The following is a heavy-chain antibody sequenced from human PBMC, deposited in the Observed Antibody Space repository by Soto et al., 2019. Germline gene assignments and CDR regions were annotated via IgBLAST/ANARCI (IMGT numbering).Heavy chain of an antibody. J-gene: IGHJ6*02. CDR2: IYYSGST. CDR1: GGSIDSNRYY. V-gene: IGHV4-30-4*08. D-gene: IGHD3-9*01. CDR3: ARDHYVYDILTGYGYYYGMDV. Sequence: PSETLSLTCTVSGGSIDSNRYYWAWIRQPPGKGLEWIGYIYYSGSTYYNPSLKSRVTISVDTSKNQFSLKLSSVTAADTAVYYCARDHYVYDILTGYGYYYGMDVWGQGTTVTVSS.